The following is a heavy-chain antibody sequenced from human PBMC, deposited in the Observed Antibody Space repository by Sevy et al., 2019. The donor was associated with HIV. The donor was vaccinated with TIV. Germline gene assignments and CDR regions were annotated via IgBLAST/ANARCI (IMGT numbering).Heavy chain of an antibody. CDR2: IKSKTDGGTT. Sequence: GGSLRLSCAASGFTFSNAWMSWVRQAPGKGLEWIGRIKSKTDGGTTDYAAPVKGRFTISRDDSKNTLYLQMNSLKTEDTAVYYCTTGGWGYYYDSPWYWGQGTLVTVSS. CDR3: TTGGWGYYYDSPWY. D-gene: IGHD3-22*01. V-gene: IGHV3-15*01. CDR1: GFTFSNAW. J-gene: IGHJ4*02.